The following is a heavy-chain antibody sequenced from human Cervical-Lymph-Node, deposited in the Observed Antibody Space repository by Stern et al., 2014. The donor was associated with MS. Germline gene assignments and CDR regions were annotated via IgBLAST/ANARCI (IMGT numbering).Heavy chain of an antibody. J-gene: IGHJ5*02. CDR2: ISRNSGNT. CDR3: ARGRVIPRGSFKS. Sequence: EVHLVESGGGLVKPGGSLRLSCAASGFAFNGYNMNWVRQAPGKGLEWISSISRNSGNTYYSDSVKGRFTMSRDNAEKSVFLQMPSLSVEDTAVYYGARGRVIPRGSFKSWARGILVTVPS. D-gene: IGHD2-21*01. V-gene: IGHV3-21*01. CDR1: GFAFNGYN.